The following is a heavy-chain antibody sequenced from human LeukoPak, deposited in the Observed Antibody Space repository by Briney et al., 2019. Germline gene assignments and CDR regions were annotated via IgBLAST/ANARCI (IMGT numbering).Heavy chain of an antibody. J-gene: IGHJ4*02. Sequence: PGGSLRLSCAASGFTFSGSDMHWVRQASGKGLEWVGRIRSKANSYATAYAASVKGRFTISRDDSKNTAYLQMNSLKTEDTAVYYCTSPGTSGIDYWGQGTLVTVSS. CDR3: TSPGTSGIDY. CDR2: IRSKANSYAT. D-gene: IGHD2-2*01. V-gene: IGHV3-73*01. CDR1: GFTFSGSD.